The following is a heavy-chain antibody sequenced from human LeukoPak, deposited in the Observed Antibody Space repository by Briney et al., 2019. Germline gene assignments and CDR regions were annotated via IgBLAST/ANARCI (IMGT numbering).Heavy chain of an antibody. Sequence: SETLSLTCTVSGGSVSRGSYYWSWTRQPPGKGLEWIGYIHHSGTTNYSPSLKSRVTISVDMSKNQPFLNLTSVTAADTAVYYCARGRLGATYWGQGTLVTVSS. CDR1: GGSVSRGSYY. V-gene: IGHV4-61*01. CDR2: IHHSGTT. D-gene: IGHD1-26*01. J-gene: IGHJ4*02. CDR3: ARGRLGATY.